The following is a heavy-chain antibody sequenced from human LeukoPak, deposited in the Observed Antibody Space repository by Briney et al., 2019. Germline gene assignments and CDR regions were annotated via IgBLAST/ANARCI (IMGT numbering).Heavy chain of an antibody. CDR2: INWNGGST. D-gene: IGHD6-6*01. CDR3: VRKFSYSSSAYNPRYYDS. V-gene: IGHV3-20*01. CDR1: GFTFDNYG. Sequence: GGSLRLSCAASGFTFDNYGMTWVRQVPGRGLEWVAGINWNGGSTGYTDSVRGRFTISRDNDENSLFLQMNSLRAEDTALYHCVRKFSYSSSAYNPRYYDSWGQGILVTVSS. J-gene: IGHJ4*02.